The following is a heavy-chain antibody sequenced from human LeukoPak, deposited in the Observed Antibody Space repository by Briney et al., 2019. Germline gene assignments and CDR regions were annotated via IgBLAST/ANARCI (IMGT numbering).Heavy chain of an antibody. D-gene: IGHD3-16*01. Sequence: GRSLRLSCAASGFTFSSYAMHWVRQAPGKGLEWVAVISYDGNNKYYADSVQGRFTISRDNSKNTLYLQMNSLRAEDTAVYFCARGGGLDVWGQGATVTVSS. CDR3: ARGGGLDV. CDR2: ISYDGNNK. V-gene: IGHV3-30-3*01. CDR1: GFTFSSYA. J-gene: IGHJ6*02.